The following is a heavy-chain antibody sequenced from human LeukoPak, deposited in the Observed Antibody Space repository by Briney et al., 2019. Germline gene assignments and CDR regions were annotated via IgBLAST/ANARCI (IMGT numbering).Heavy chain of an antibody. D-gene: IGHD6-13*01. CDR3: ARIAAAGNRRLNY. CDR2: MNPNSGNT. V-gene: IGHV1-8*02. J-gene: IGHJ4*02. Sequence: GASVKVSCKSSGFTFTDYYIHWVRQAPGQGLEWMGWMNPNSGNTGCAQKFQGRITMTRNTSISTAYMELSSLTSEDTAVYYCARIAAAGNRRLNYWGQGTLVTVSS. CDR1: GFTFTDYY.